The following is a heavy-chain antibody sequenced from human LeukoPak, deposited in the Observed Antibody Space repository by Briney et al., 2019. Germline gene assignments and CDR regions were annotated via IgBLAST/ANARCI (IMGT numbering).Heavy chain of an antibody. CDR1: GGSFSGYY. Sequence: KASETLSLTCAVFGGSFSGYYWGWIRQPPGKGLEWIGEINHSGSTNYNPSLKSRVTISIDTSKNQFSLKLSSVTAADTAIYYCARPLHCSSTTCYDWFDPWGQGTLVTVSS. D-gene: IGHD2-2*01. J-gene: IGHJ5*02. CDR3: ARPLHCSSTTCYDWFDP. CDR2: INHSGST. V-gene: IGHV4-34*01.